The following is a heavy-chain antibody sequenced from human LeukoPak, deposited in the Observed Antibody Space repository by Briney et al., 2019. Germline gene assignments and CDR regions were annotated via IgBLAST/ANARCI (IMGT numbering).Heavy chain of an antibody. CDR2: IRYDGSKE. CDR3: AKDSRYYYVDY. CDR1: GFTFSSYG. Sequence: GGSLRLSCAASGFTFSSYGMHWVRQAPGKGLEWVSSIRYDGSKENYADSVKGRFTISRDNSKNTLYLQMNSLKTEDTAVYYCAKDSRYYYVDYWGQGTLVTVSS. V-gene: IGHV3-30*02. D-gene: IGHD1-14*01. J-gene: IGHJ4*02.